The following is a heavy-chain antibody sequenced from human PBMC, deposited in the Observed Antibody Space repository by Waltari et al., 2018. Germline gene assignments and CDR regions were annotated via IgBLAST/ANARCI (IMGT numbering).Heavy chain of an antibody. CDR3: AREGNYFDY. D-gene: IGHD6-13*01. J-gene: IGHJ4*02. CDR2: IKQDGSEK. Sequence: EVQLVESGGGLVQPGGSLSRSCAASAFTFSTYWMSWVRQAPGKGLEWVANIKQDGSEKYYVDSVKGRFTISRDNAKNSLYLQMNSLRAEDTAVYYCAREGNYFDYWGQGTLVTVSS. V-gene: IGHV3-7*01. CDR1: AFTFSTYW.